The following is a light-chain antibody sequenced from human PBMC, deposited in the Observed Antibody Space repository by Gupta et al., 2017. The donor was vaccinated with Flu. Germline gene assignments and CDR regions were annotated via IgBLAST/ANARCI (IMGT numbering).Light chain of an antibody. CDR3: QQSYSTPYS. CDR1: QSISSY. Sequence: ITCRASQSISSYLNWYQQKPGKAPKLLIYAASSLQSGVPSRFSGSGSGTDFTLTISSLQPEDFATYYCQQSYSTPYSFGQGTKLEIK. V-gene: IGKV1-39*01. CDR2: AAS. J-gene: IGKJ2*03.